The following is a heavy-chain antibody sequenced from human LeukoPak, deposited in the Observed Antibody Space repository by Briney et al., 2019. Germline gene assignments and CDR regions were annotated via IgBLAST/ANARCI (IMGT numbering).Heavy chain of an antibody. J-gene: IGHJ4*02. V-gene: IGHV4-59*12. CDR2: IYYSGST. D-gene: IGHD3-16*02. CDR1: GGSISSYY. Sequence: SETLSLTCTVSGGSISSYYWSWIRQPPGKGLEWIGYIYYSGSTNYNPSLKSRVTISVDTSKNQFSLKLSSVTAADTAVYYCAKGAASSLYASPHFDYWGQGTLVTVSS. CDR3: AKGAASSLYASPHFDY.